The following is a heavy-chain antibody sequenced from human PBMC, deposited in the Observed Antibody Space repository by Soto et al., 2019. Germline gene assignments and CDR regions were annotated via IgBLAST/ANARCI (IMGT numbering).Heavy chain of an antibody. V-gene: IGHV3-23*01. CDR3: GGGPDYRNNYYFGMDV. D-gene: IGHD3-10*01. J-gene: IGHJ6*02. Sequence: GSLRLSCTASGFIFDSYAMSWVRQAPGKGLECISTISDSGHNTYYADSVKGRFTISRDSSKDTVYLQMNNLRADDTAVYFCGGGPDYRNNYYFGMDVWGQGTTVTVSS. CDR2: ISDSGHNT. CDR1: GFIFDSYA.